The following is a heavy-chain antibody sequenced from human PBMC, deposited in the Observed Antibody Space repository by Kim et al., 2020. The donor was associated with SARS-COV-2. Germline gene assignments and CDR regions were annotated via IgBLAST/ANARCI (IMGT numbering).Heavy chain of an antibody. CDR2: T. V-gene: IGHV4-34*01. Sequence: TNYTPSLKSRVTISVDTSKNQFSLKLSSVTAADTAVYYCARESRRVGLDYWGQGTLVTVSS. D-gene: IGHD2-2*01. CDR3: ARESRRVGLDY. J-gene: IGHJ4*02.